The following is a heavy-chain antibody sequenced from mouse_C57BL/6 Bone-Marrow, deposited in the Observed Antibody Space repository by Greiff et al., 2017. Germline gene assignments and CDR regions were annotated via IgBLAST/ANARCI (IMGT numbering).Heavy chain of an antibody. CDR2: IYPRSGNT. CDR3: APDLLWLRRGY. CDR1: GYTFTSYG. Sequence: VQLKESGAELARPGASVKLSCKASGYTFTSYGISWVKQRTGQGLEWIGEIYPRSGNTYYNEKFKGKATLTADKSSSTAYMELRSLTSEDSAVYFCAPDLLWLRRGYWGQGTTLTVSS. J-gene: IGHJ2*01. V-gene: IGHV1-81*01. D-gene: IGHD2-2*01.